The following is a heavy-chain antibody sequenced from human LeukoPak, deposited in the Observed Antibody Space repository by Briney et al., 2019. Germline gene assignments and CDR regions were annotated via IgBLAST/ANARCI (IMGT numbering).Heavy chain of an antibody. CDR2: INSDGSTT. J-gene: IGHJ4*02. Sequence: PSGGSLRLSCAASGLSFSNYWMCWVRQAPGKGLVCVSRINSDGSTTTYADSVKGRFTTSTDNAKNSLCLHMKGLRVEDTAVYYCAKVDSFMTTVTIGNWGQGTLVTVSS. V-gene: IGHV3-74*03. CDR3: AKVDSFMTTVTIGN. CDR1: GLSFSNYW. D-gene: IGHD4-17*01.